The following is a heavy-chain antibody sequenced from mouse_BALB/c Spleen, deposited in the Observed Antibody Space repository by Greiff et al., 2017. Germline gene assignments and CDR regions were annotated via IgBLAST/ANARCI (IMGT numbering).Heavy chain of an antibody. V-gene: IGHV10-1*02. J-gene: IGHJ2*01. D-gene: IGHD2-3*01. Sequence: GGGLVQPKGSLKLSCAASGFTFNTYAMNWVRQAPGKGLEWVARIRSKSNNYATYYADSVKDRFTISRDDSQSMLYLQMNNLKTEDTAMYYCVGGDGDYWGQGTTLTVSS. CDR3: VGGDGDY. CDR1: GFTFNTYA. CDR2: IRSKSNNYAT.